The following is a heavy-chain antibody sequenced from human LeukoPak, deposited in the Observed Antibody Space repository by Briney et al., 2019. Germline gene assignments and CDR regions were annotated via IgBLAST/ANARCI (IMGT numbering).Heavy chain of an antibody. CDR1: GGSISSYY. CDR3: ARSLYYYGSGSPYNWFDP. V-gene: IGHV4-59*12. J-gene: IGHJ5*02. D-gene: IGHD3-10*01. Sequence: SETLSLTCTVSGGSISSYYWSWIRQPPGKGLEWIGYIYYSGSTNYNPSLKSRVTMSVDTSKNQFSLKLSSVTAADTAVYYCARSLYYYGSGSPYNWFDPWGQGTLVTVSS. CDR2: IYYSGST.